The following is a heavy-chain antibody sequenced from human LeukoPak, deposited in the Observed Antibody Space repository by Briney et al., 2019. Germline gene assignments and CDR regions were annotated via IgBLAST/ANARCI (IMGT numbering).Heavy chain of an antibody. CDR3: ARDVRVISGYSPSYFDY. CDR1: GFTVSSNY. CDR2: IYSGGST. V-gene: IGHV3-53*01. Sequence: GGSLRLSCAASGFTVSSNYMSWVRQAPGKGLEWVSVIYSGGSTYYAGSVKGRFTISRDNSKNTLYLQMNSLRAEDTAVYYCARDVRVISGYSPSYFDYRGQGTLVTVSS. D-gene: IGHD5-18*01. J-gene: IGHJ4*02.